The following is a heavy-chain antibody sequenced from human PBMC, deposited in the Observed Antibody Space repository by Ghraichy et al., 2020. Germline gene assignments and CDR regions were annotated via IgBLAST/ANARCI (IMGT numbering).Heavy chain of an antibody. CDR2: IYYSGST. D-gene: IGHD1-26*01. CDR3: ASHPKVGATYFDY. Sequence: SETLSLTCTVSGGSISSYYWSWIRQPPGKGLEWIGYIYYSGSTNYNPSLKSRVTISVDTSKNQFSLKLSSVTAADTAVYYCASHPKVGATYFDYWGQGTLVTVSS. V-gene: IGHV4-59*01. CDR1: GGSISSYY. J-gene: IGHJ4*02.